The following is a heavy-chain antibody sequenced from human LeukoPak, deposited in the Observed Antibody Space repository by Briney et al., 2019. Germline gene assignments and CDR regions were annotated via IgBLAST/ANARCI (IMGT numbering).Heavy chain of an antibody. CDR1: GYTFTSYY. Sequence: ASVKVSCKASGYTFTSYYMHWVRQAPGQGLEWMGIINPSGGSTSYAQKFQGRVTMTRDTSTSTVYMELSSLRSEDTAVYYCARDQNFPEQWLEGGFGYGMDVWGQGTTVTVSS. CDR3: ARDQNFPEQWLEGGFGYGMDV. CDR2: INPSGGST. J-gene: IGHJ6*02. V-gene: IGHV1-46*01. D-gene: IGHD6-19*01.